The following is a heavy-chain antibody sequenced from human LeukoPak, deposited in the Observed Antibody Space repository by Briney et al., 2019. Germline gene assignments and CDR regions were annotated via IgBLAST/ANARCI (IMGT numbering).Heavy chain of an antibody. J-gene: IGHJ1*01. CDR1: GFSVSSNY. Sequence: GGSLRLSRVASGFSVSSNYMAWVRQAPGKGLEWVSVLYIGGNTYYGDFVKGRFTISRDNSRNTLYLQMNSLRVDDTAVYYCARELAVGAITEYFQDWGQGTLVTVSS. D-gene: IGHD1-26*01. CDR3: ARELAVGAITEYFQD. CDR2: LYIGGNT. V-gene: IGHV3-53*01.